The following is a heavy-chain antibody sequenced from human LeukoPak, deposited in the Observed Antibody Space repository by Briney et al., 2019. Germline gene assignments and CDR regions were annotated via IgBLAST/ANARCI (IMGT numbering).Heavy chain of an antibody. CDR1: GFTVSSNY. D-gene: IGHD2-2*01. V-gene: IGHV3-66*04. CDR2: IYSGGST. J-gene: IGHJ4*02. CDR3: ARLGISSATQNDY. Sequence: AGGSLRLSCAASGFTVSSNYMSWVRQAPGKGLEWVSVIYSGGSTYYADSVKGRFTISRDNSKNTLYLQMNSLRAEDTAVYYCARLGISSATQNDYWGQGTLVTVSS.